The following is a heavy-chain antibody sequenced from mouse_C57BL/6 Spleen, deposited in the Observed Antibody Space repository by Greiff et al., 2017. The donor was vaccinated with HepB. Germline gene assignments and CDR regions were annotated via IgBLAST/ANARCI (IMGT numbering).Heavy chain of an antibody. J-gene: IGHJ2*01. Sequence: VQLQQPGAELVKPGASVKLSCKASGYTFTSYWMQWVKQRPGQGLEWIGEIDPSDSHTNYNQKFKGKATLTVDTSSSTAYMQLSSLTSEDSAVYYCARFYYGSSHYFDYWGQGTTLTVSS. D-gene: IGHD1-1*01. CDR2: IDPSDSHT. V-gene: IGHV1-50*01. CDR3: ARFYYGSSHYFDY. CDR1: GYTFTSYW.